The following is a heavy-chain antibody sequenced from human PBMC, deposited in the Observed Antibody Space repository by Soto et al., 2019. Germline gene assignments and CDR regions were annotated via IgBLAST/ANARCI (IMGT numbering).Heavy chain of an antibody. CDR2: INHSGST. CDR3: ARHMNVDYFDY. V-gene: IGHV4-34*01. J-gene: IGHJ4*02. D-gene: IGHD1-1*01. CDR1: GGSFSGYY. Sequence: SETLSLTCAVYGGSFSGYYWTWIRQPPGTGLEWIGEINHSGSTNYNPSLKSRVTISVDTSKNQFSLKLSSVTAADTAVYYCARHMNVDYFDYWGQGTLVTVSS.